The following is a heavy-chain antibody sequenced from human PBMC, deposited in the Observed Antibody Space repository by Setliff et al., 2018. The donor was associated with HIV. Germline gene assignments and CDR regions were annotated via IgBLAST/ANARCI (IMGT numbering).Heavy chain of an antibody. D-gene: IGHD2-8*01. CDR2: IYYSGST. CDR1: GGSISSSSYY. J-gene: IGHJ4*02. V-gene: IGHV4-39*01. CDR3: ARHFTWLREGGVFGY. Sequence: PSETLSLTCTVSGGSISSSSYYWGWIRQPPGKGLEWIGSIYYSGSTYYNPSLKSRVTISVDTSKNHFSLKLSSVTAADTAVYYCARHFTWLREGGVFGYWGQGTLVTVSS.